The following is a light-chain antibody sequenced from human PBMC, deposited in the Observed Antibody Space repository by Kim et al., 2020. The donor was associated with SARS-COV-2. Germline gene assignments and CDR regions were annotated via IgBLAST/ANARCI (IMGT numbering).Light chain of an antibody. Sequence: DIQMTQSPSSLSASVGDRVTITCRASQGISNYLVWYQQKPGKVPKLLIYAASTLQSGVPSRFSGSGSGTDFTPTISSLQPEDVATYYCQKYNSAPWTFGQGTKVDIK. CDR2: AAS. J-gene: IGKJ1*01. V-gene: IGKV1-27*01. CDR3: QKYNSAPWT. CDR1: QGISNY.